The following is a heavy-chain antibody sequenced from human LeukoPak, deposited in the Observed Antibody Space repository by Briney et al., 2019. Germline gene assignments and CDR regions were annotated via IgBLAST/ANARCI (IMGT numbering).Heavy chain of an antibody. CDR3: ARDQLGYYGMDV. D-gene: IGHD5-18*01. V-gene: IGHV3-23*01. J-gene: IGHJ6*02. CDR2: ISGSGGST. CDR1: GFTFSSYA. Sequence: GGSLRLSCAASGFTFSSYAMSWVRQAPGKGLEWVSAISGSGGSTYYADSVKGRFTISRDNSKNTLYLQMNSLRVEDTAVYYCARDQLGYYGMDVWGHGTTVTVSS.